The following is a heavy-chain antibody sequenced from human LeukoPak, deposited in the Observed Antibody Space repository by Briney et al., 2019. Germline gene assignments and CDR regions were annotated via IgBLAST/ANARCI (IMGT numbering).Heavy chain of an antibody. CDR3: SSSYYDFWSAY. CDR1: GFTFGDYA. V-gene: IGHV3-49*04. J-gene: IGHJ4*02. CDR2: IRSKAYGGTT. Sequence: GGSLRLSCRASGFTFGDYAMSWVRQAPGKGLEWVGFIRSKAYGGTTEYAASVKGRFTISRDDSKSIAYLQMSSLRTEDTGVYYCSSSYYDFWSAYWGRGTLVTVSS. D-gene: IGHD3-3*01.